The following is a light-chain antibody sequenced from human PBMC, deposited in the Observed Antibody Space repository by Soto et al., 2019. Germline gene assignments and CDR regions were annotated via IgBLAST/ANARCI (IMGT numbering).Light chain of an antibody. CDR1: QRIDSN. Sequence: EIVLTQSPATLSLSVGERATLSCGASQRIDSNYVAWYQQKPGLAPRLLIYDIFTRATGVPTRISGSGSGTEFTLTISSLQSEDFAVYYCQQYNSWPLTFGGGTKVEIK. V-gene: IGKV3D-15*01. J-gene: IGKJ4*01. CDR3: QQYNSWPLT. CDR2: DIF.